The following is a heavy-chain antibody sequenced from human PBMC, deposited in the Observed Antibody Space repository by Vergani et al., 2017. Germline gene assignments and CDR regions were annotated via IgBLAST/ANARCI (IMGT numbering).Heavy chain of an antibody. Sequence: QVQLQQWGAGLLKPSETLSLTCAVYGGSFSGYYWSWIRQPPGKGLEWIGEINHSGSTNYNTSLKRRVTISVDTSKNQFSLKLSSVTAADTAVYYCASGDRVEATTGGVDYWGQGTLVTVSS. CDR1: GGSFSGYY. V-gene: IGHV4-34*01. D-gene: IGHD1-26*01. CDR2: INHSGST. J-gene: IGHJ4*02. CDR3: ASGDRVEATTGGVDY.